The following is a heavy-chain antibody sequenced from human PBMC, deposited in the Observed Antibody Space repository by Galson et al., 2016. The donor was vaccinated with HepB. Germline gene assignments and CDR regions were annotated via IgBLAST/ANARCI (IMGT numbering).Heavy chain of an antibody. D-gene: IGHD4-17*01. V-gene: IGHV3-74*01. CDR1: GFTSSNYW. CDR2: INGAGSDT. Sequence: SLRLSCAVSGFTSSNYWMHWVRQAPGQGLVWVSRINGAGSDTAYADSVRGRFTISRDNARNTLFLQMNSLRAEETAVYFCVRDGDHYDFDFWGQGTLVTVSS. CDR3: VRDGDHYDFDF. J-gene: IGHJ4*02.